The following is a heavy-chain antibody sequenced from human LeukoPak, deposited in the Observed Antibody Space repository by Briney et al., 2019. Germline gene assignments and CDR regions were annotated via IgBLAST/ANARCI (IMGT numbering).Heavy chain of an antibody. CDR1: GFTLSSTW. CDR2: IKQDGSDE. D-gene: IGHD3-3*01. CDR3: ARQPVGFWSGYYQYYFDH. V-gene: IGHV3-7*01. J-gene: IGHJ4*02. Sequence: GGSLRLSCAASGFTLSSTWMSWVRQAPGKGLEWVANIKQDGSDEYYLDSVKGRFIISRDNGKNSLYLQMSTLTTEDTAVYYRARQPVGFWSGYYQYYFDHWGQGVLVTVSS.